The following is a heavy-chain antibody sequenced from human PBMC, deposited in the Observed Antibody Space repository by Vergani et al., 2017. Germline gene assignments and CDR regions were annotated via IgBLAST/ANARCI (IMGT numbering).Heavy chain of an antibody. V-gene: IGHV1-2*02. CDR1: GYTFTGYY. D-gene: IGHD2-21*01. CDR3: ARGSAYCGGDCYSRGWFDP. J-gene: IGHJ5*02. Sequence: QVQLVQSGAEVKKPGASVKVSCKASGYTFTGYYMHLVRQAPGQGLEWMGWINPNSGGTNYAQKFQGRVTMTRDTSISTAYMELSRLRSDDTAVYYCARGSAYCGGDCYSRGWFDPWGQGTLVTVSS. CDR2: INPNSGGT.